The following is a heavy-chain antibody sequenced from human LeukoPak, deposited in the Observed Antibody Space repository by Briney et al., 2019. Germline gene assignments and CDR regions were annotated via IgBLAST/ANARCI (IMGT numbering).Heavy chain of an antibody. V-gene: IGHV3-72*01. J-gene: IGHJ4*02. Sequence: GVSLRLSCAASGFTFSDHYVDWVRQAPGEGLEWVGRTRNKAHSFTTEYAASVKGRFTISRDDSKNSLYLQMNSLKTEDTAVYYCARIAVTGGGYFDYWGQGTLVTVSS. CDR3: ARIAVTGGGYFDY. D-gene: IGHD6-19*01. CDR2: TRNKAHSFTT. CDR1: GFTFSDHY.